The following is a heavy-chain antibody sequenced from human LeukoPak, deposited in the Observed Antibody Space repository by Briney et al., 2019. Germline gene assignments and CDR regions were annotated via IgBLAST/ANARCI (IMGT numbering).Heavy chain of an antibody. CDR3: AKVPSPAAGFDY. Sequence: QPGRSLRLSCAASGFTFSSYGMHWIRQAPGKGLEWVAVIWYDGSNKYYADSVKGRFTISRDNSKNTLYLQMNSLRAEDTAVYYCAKVPSPAAGFDYWGQGTLVTVSS. CDR1: GFTFSSYG. V-gene: IGHV3-33*06. D-gene: IGHD6-13*01. J-gene: IGHJ4*02. CDR2: IWYDGSNK.